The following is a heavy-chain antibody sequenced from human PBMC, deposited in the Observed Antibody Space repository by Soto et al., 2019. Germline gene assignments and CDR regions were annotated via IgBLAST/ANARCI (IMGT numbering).Heavy chain of an antibody. J-gene: IGHJ6*02. Sequence: EVQLVESGGGLVQPGRSLRLSCAASGFTFDDHAMHWVRQAPGKGLEWVSGISWNSGSIGYADSVKGRFIISRENAKNSLYLQMNSLRVEDTGLYYCARGYYDSTGYYYSYYGMDVWGQGTTVTVSS. CDR3: ARGYYDSTGYYYSYYGMDV. CDR1: GFTFDDHA. D-gene: IGHD3-22*01. V-gene: IGHV3-9*01. CDR2: ISWNSGSI.